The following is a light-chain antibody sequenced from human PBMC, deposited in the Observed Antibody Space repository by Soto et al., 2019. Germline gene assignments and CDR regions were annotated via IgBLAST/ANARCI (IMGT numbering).Light chain of an antibody. CDR1: SSDVGGYNY. Sequence: QSVLTQPASVSGPPGQSITISCTGTSSDVGGYNYVSWYQQHPGKAPKLMIYEVSHRPSGVSNRFSGSKSGNTASLTISGLQAEDEADYYCTSYTSSSTPVLFGGGTKVTVL. J-gene: IGLJ3*02. CDR2: EVS. V-gene: IGLV2-14*01. CDR3: TSYTSSSTPVL.